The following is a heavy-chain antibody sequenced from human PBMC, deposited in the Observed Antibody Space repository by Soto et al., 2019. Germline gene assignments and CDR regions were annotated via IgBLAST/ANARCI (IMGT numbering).Heavy chain of an antibody. D-gene: IGHD3-3*01. V-gene: IGHV4-39*01. CDR2: IYYSGSH. CDR3: ARRASTSYDVCSGYYGFDP. Sequence: TETLSLTCAVSGGTINSSSYYWVWIRQPPGMGLEWIGSIYYSGSHYYNPSLKRRVIISVDTSKKQFPLKLSSVTAAHTSVYYCARRASTSYDVCSGYYGFDPWGQGTLVTVSS. CDR1: GGTINSSSYY. J-gene: IGHJ5*02.